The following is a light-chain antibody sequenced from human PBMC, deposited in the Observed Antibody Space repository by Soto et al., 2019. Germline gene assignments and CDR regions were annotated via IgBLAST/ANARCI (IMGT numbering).Light chain of an antibody. Sequence: DIQLTQSPSFLSASVGDRVTITCRASQGISSYLAWYQQKPGKAPKLLIYAASTLQGGVPSRFSDIGSGTEFTLTINSLQPEDFATYYCQQLNSYLTFGPGTKLDI. CDR1: QGISSY. CDR2: AAS. J-gene: IGKJ3*01. V-gene: IGKV1-9*01. CDR3: QQLNSYLT.